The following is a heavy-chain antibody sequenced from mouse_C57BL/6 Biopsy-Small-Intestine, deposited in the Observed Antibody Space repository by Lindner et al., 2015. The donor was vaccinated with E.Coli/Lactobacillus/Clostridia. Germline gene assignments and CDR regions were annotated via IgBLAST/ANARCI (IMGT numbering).Heavy chain of an antibody. V-gene: IGHV1-81*01. CDR3: ARGGRCSGGSCRQNYYFYGMDV. Sequence: SVKVSCKASGGTFSSYVISWVRQAPGQGLEWMGGIIPIFGTANYAQKFQGRVTITADESTSTAYMELSSLRSEDTAVYYCARGGRCSGGSCRQNYYFYGMDVWGQGTTVTVSS. J-gene: IGHJ1*01. CDR1: GGTFSSYV. D-gene: IGHD1-1*02. CDR2: IIPIFGTA.